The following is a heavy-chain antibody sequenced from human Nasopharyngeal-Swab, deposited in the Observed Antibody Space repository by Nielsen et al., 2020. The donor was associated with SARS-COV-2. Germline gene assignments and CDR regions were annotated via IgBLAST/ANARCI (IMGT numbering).Heavy chain of an antibody. CDR2: TNTDGSST. D-gene: IGHD3-16*01. V-gene: IGHV3-74*01. Sequence: GESLKISCAASGFTFDDYGMSWVRQAPGKGLVWVSRTNTDGSSTDYADSVKGRFTISRDNAKNTLYLQMNSLRAEDTAVYYCTRSFGGASEYWGQGTLVTVSS. CDR1: GFTFDDYG. CDR3: TRSFGGASEY. J-gene: IGHJ4*02.